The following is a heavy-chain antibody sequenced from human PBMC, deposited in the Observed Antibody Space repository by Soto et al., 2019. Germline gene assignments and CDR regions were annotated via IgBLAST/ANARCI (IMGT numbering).Heavy chain of an antibody. J-gene: IGHJ6*03. V-gene: IGHV3-11*01. CDR2: ISSSGSMI. CDR3: ARGPPLGPPLYYYYYLDV. D-gene: IGHD1-26*01. CDR1: GFAFSDYY. Sequence: QVQLVESGGGLVKPGGSLRLSCAASGFAFSDYYMSWIRQAPGKGLEWVSYISSSGSMIYYADSVKGRFTISRDNAKNSLYLQMNSLRAEDTAVYYCARGPPLGPPLYYYYYLDVWGKGTTVTVSS.